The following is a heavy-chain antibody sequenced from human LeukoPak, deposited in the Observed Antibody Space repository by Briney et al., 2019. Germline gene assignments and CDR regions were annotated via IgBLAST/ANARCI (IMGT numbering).Heavy chain of an antibody. CDR1: GGSISSGDYY. D-gene: IGHD5-12*01. J-gene: IGHJ5*02. CDR2: IYYSGST. Sequence: SQTLSLTCTVSGGSISSGDYYWSWFRQPPGKGLEWIGYIYYSGSTYYNPSLKSRVTISVDTSKNQFSLKLSSVTAADTAVYYCARGRGYSGYDWFDPWGQGTLVTVSS. V-gene: IGHV4-30-4*01. CDR3: ARGRGYSGYDWFDP.